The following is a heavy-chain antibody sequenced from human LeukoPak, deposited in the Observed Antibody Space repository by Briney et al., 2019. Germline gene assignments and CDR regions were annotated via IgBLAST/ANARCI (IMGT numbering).Heavy chain of an antibody. CDR3: AKGNGWWYY. Sequence: PSETLSLTCTVSGGPMSPNYWSWVRQPPGQGLEWIGYIHYSGSTNYNPSLKSRVTISVDTSKNQFSLNLNSVTAADTAIYYCAKGNGWWYYWGQGTLVTVSS. D-gene: IGHD2-8*02. CDR2: IHYSGST. J-gene: IGHJ4*02. V-gene: IGHV4-59*08. CDR1: GGPMSPNY.